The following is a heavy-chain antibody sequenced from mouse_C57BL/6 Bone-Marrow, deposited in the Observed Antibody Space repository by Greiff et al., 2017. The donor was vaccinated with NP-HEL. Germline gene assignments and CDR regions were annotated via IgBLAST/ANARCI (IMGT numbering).Heavy chain of an antibody. CDR3: ARGGIYYDYDDYAMDY. Sequence: EVKLQESGPGLVKPSQSLSLTCSVTGYSITSGYYWNWIRQFPGNKLEWMGYISYDGSNNYNPSLKNRISITRDTSKNQFFLKLNSVTTEDTATYYCARGGIYYDYDDYAMDYWGQGTSVTVSS. D-gene: IGHD2-4*01. CDR2: ISYDGSN. J-gene: IGHJ4*01. CDR1: GYSITSGYY. V-gene: IGHV3-6*01.